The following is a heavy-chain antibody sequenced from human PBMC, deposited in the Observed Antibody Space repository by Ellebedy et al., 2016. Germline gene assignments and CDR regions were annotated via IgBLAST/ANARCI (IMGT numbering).Heavy chain of an antibody. J-gene: IGHJ6*02. CDR3: ARDEGYNWNDVEGGYYYGMDV. V-gene: IGHV1-18*01. CDR1: GYTFTSYG. Sequence: ASVKVSCKASGYTFTSYGISWVRQAPGQGLEWMGWISAYNGNTNYAQKLQGRVTMTTDTSTSTAYMELRSLRSEDTAVYYCARDEGYNWNDVEGGYYYGMDVWGQGTTVTVSS. D-gene: IGHD1-20*01. CDR2: ISAYNGNT.